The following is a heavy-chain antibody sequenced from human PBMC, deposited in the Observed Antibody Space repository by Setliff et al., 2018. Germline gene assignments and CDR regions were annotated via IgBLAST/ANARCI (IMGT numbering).Heavy chain of an antibody. D-gene: IGHD3-10*01. CDR3: ARVGGPLWYLDYMDV. CDR1: GFTFSSYG. Sequence: GGSLRLSCAASGFTFSSYGMHWVRQAPGKGLEWVAVIWYDGTNKYYADSVKGRFTISRDHAKSTLYLQMNSLRAEDTAVYYCARVGGPLWYLDYMDVWGKGTTVTVSS. V-gene: IGHV3-33*01. J-gene: IGHJ6*03. CDR2: IWYDGTNK.